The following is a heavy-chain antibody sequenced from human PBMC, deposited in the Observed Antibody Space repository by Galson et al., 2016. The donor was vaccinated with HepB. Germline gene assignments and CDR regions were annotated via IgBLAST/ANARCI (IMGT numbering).Heavy chain of an antibody. Sequence: SLRLSCAASGFTFDDHAMHWVRQAPGKGLEWVSGISWNSLIIVYADSVKGRFTVSRDNAENSLYLQVNRLRPEDSAFYYCAKDKSPYASTWIDYWGQGTLVTVSP. V-gene: IGHV3-9*01. CDR2: ISWNSLII. D-gene: IGHD2-2*01. CDR1: GFTFDDHA. CDR3: AKDKSPYASTWIDY. J-gene: IGHJ4*02.